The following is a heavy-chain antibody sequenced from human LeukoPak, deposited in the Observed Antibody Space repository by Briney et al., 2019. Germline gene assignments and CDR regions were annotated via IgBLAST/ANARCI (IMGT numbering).Heavy chain of an antibody. D-gene: IGHD3-3*01. CDR2: IYPGDSDT. CDR1: GCSFTSYW. Sequence: GESLKISCKGSGCSFTSYWIGWVRQMPGKGLEWMGIIYPGDSDTRYSPSFQGQVTISADKSISTAYLQWSSLKASDTAMYYCARVIYDFWSGYSIWGQGTLVTVSS. V-gene: IGHV5-51*01. CDR3: ARVIYDFWSGYSI. J-gene: IGHJ4*02.